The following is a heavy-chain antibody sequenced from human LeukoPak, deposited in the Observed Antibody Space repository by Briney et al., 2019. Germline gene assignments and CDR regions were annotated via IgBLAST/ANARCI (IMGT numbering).Heavy chain of an antibody. CDR3: ASRIQLWLLGAFDI. D-gene: IGHD5-18*01. J-gene: IGHJ3*02. Sequence: SETLSLTCTISGGSISSGGYSWSWFRRPQGKGRRGIGYIYYSGSTYYNPSLKSRVTISVDTSKNQFSLKLSSVTAADTAVYYCASRIQLWLLGAFDIWGQGTMVTVSS. CDR2: IYYSGST. V-gene: IGHV4-31*03. CDR1: GGSISSGGYS.